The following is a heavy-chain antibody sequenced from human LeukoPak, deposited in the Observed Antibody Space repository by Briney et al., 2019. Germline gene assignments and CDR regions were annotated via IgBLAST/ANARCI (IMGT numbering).Heavy chain of an antibody. V-gene: IGHV4-30-4*01. J-gene: IGHJ4*02. CDR3: ARVSITMFRTLNDFRVFDY. Sequence: SETLSLTCTVSGGSISSGDYYWSWIRQTPGKGLEWIGYIYYSGTTYYNPSLKSRVTILIDTSKNQFSLKLSSVTAADTAVYYCARVSITMFRTLNDFRVFDYGGQGPLVTVSS. CDR2: IYYSGTT. D-gene: IGHD3-10*01. CDR1: GGSISSGDYY.